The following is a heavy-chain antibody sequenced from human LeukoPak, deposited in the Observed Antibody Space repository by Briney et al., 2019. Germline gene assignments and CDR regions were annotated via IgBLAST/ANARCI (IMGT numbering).Heavy chain of an antibody. CDR1: GFSFRCYG. CDR2: ISGSGGRT. D-gene: IGHD3-22*01. CDR3: AKDLLRTVVVITAAGYYFDY. J-gene: IGHJ4*02. V-gene: IGHV3-23*01. Sequence: GGSLRRCCAVSGFSFRCYGRNWVRQAPGKGQEWVLAISGSGGRTFYADSVKGRFTISRDNSENTLYLQMNSLRAEDTAVYYCAKDLLRTVVVITAAGYYFDYWGQGTLVTVSS.